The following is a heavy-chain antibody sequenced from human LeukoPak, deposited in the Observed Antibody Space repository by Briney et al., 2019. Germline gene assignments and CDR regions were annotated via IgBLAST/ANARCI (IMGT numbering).Heavy chain of an antibody. V-gene: IGHV1-69*05. Sequence: SVKVSCKASGGTFSSHAISWVRQAPGQGLEWMGGIIPIFGTANYAQKFQGRVTITTDEYTSTAYMELSSLRSEDTAVYYCAREGTTQYYFDYWGQGTLVTVSS. D-gene: IGHD4-11*01. CDR2: IIPIFGTA. CDR1: GGTFSSHA. CDR3: AREGTTQYYFDY. J-gene: IGHJ4*02.